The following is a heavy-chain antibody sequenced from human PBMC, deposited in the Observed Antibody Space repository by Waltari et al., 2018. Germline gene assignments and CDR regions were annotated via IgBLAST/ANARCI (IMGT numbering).Heavy chain of an antibody. Sequence: QVQLQQWGAGLLKPSETLSLTCAVYCGSSSGYYCTWIRQPPGKGLAWIVEINHSGSTNYNPSLKSRVTISVDTSKNQFSLKLSSVTAADTAVYYCARRKVGYYYYYMDVWGKGTTVTVSS. CDR2: INHSGST. V-gene: IGHV4-34*01. CDR1: CGSSSGYY. J-gene: IGHJ6*03. CDR3: ARRKVGYYYYYMDV.